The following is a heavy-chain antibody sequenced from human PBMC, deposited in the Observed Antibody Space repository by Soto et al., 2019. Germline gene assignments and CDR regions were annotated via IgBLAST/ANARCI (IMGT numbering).Heavy chain of an antibody. V-gene: IGHV1-69*13. Sequence: SVKVSCKASGGTFSSYAISWVRQAPGQGLEWMGGIIPIFGTANYAQKFQGRVTITADESTSTAYMELSSRRSEDTAVYYCATAGAGYIEGSGSYYTPLYYFDYWGQGTLDTVSS. J-gene: IGHJ4*02. D-gene: IGHD3-10*01. CDR2: IIPIFGTA. CDR3: ATAGAGYIEGSGSYYTPLYYFDY. CDR1: GGTFSSYA.